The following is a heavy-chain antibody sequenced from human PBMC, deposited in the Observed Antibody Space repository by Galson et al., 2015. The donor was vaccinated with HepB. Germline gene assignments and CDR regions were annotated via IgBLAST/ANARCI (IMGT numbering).Heavy chain of an antibody. Sequence: SLRLSCAASGFTFRSYGMHWVRQAPGKGLEWVAVISFDGGDKYYADSVRGRFTISRDSSKNTLYLQMNGLTTEDTAVYFCAKTMDGHFYFYGLDVWGQGTTVTVS. J-gene: IGHJ6*02. CDR1: GFTFRSYG. CDR2: ISFDGGDK. D-gene: IGHD5-24*01. CDR3: AKTMDGHFYFYGLDV. V-gene: IGHV3-30*18.